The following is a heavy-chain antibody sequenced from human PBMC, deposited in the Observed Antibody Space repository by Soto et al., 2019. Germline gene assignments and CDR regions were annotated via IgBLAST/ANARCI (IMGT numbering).Heavy chain of an antibody. D-gene: IGHD1-20*01. V-gene: IGHV3-15*01. CDR1: GLTCNNAW. J-gene: IGHJ4*01. CDR2: IKSKTDGGTT. Sequence: GWNLTLCCAASGLTCNNAWMRCVRQAPGKGLKWVGRIKSKTDGGTTDYAAPVKGRFTISRDDSKNTLYLQMNSLKTEDTAVYYCTSRNYTWNRKGRFFDFCGQGSSVTVSS. CDR3: TSRNYTWNRKGRFFDF.